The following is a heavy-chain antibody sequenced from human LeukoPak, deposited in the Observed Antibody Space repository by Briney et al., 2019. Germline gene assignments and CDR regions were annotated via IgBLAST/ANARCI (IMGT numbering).Heavy chain of an antibody. CDR1: GFPFSSYA. Sequence: PGGSLRLSCAASGFPFSSYAMSWVRQAPGKGLEWFSAISGSGGSTYYADSVKGRFTISRDNSKNTLYLQMNSLRAEDTAVYYCANTAPTVRERIYGMDVWGQGATVTVSS. J-gene: IGHJ6*02. V-gene: IGHV3-23*01. CDR3: ANTAPTVRERIYGMDV. CDR2: ISGSGGST. D-gene: IGHD4-17*01.